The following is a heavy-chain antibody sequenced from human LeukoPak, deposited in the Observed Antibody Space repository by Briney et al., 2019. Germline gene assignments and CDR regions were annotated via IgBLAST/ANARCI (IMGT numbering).Heavy chain of an antibody. J-gene: IGHJ4*02. CDR3: ARDLGDSGSYPELTLNY. D-gene: IGHD1-26*01. CDR2: IIPIFGTA. Sequence: SVKVSCKASGGTFSSYAISWVRQASGQGLEWMGRIIPIFGTANYAQKFQGRVTITADKSTSTAYMELSSLRSEDTAVYYCARDLGDSGSYPELTLNYWGQGTLVTVSS. CDR1: GGTFSSYA. V-gene: IGHV1-69*06.